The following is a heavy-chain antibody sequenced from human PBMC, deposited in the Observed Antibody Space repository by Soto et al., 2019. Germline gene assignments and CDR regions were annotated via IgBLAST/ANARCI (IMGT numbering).Heavy chain of an antibody. CDR3: ARDPQKAFAFDI. V-gene: IGHV1-2*04. CDR2: INPNSGGT. Sequence: GASVKVSCKASGYTFTSYGISWVRQAPGQGLEWMGWINPNSGGTNYAQKFQGWVTMTRDTSISTAYMELSRLRSDDTAVYYCARDPQKAFAFDIWGQGTMVTVSS. J-gene: IGHJ3*02. CDR1: GYTFTSYG.